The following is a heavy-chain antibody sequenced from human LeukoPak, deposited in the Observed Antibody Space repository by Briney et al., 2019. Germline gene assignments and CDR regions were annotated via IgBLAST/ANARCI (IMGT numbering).Heavy chain of an antibody. CDR3: ARVTTMGRSAFDI. CDR2: IDPSGGST. CDR1: GYTFTSYY. V-gene: IGHV1-46*01. J-gene: IGHJ3*02. D-gene: IGHD4-23*01. Sequence: GASVKVSCKASGYTFTSYYMHWVRQAPGQGLEWMGIIDPSGGSTSYAQKFQGRVTMTRDTSTSTVYMELSSLRSEDTAVYYCARVTTMGRSAFDIWGQGTMVTVSS.